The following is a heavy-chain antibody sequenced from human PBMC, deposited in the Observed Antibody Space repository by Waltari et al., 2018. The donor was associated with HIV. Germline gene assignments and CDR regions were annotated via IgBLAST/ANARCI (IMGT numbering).Heavy chain of an antibody. V-gene: IGHV3-53*01. D-gene: IGHD1-26*01. Sequence: EVQLVASGGGLIEPGGSLRVPCAASGFTISSKYMSWVRQAPGKGLEWVSVIYSGGSRYYADSVKGRFIISRDNSKNTVSLHMNSLRAEDTAVYYCARDPRSSGYYGMDVWGQGIKVTVSS. CDR2: IYSGGSR. CDR1: GFTISSKY. J-gene: IGHJ6*02. CDR3: ARDPRSSGYYGMDV.